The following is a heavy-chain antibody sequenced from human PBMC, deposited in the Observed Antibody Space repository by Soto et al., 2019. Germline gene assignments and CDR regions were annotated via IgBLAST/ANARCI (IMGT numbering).Heavy chain of an antibody. J-gene: IGHJ4*02. D-gene: IGHD5-12*01. Sequence: QVQLQESGPGLVKPSQTLSLTSTVSGGSISSGDYYWSWIRQPPGKGLEWIGYIYYSGSTYYNPSLKSRMAISGDTSRYQSALKLTSVTAADTAVYYCARWLGYGPHFDYWGQGTLVTVSS. CDR2: IYYSGST. CDR3: ARWLGYGPHFDY. CDR1: GGSISSGDYY. V-gene: IGHV4-30-4*01.